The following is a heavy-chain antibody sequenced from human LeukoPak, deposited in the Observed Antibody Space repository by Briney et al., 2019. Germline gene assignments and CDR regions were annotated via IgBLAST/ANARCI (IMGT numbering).Heavy chain of an antibody. CDR1: GYTFTSYY. D-gene: IGHD5-12*01. Sequence: ASVKVSCKASGYTFTSYYMHWVRQAPGQGLEWMGIINPSGGSTCYAQKFQGRVTMTRDTSTSTVYMELSSLRSEDTAVYYCARELRDSGYDLGHYYYYYGMDVWGKGTTVTVSS. CDR3: ARELRDSGYDLGHYYYYYGMDV. CDR2: INPSGGST. V-gene: IGHV1-46*01. J-gene: IGHJ6*04.